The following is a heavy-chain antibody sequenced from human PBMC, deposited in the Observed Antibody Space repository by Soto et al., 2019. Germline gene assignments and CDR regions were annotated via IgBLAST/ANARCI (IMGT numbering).Heavy chain of an antibody. Sequence: GASVKVSCKASGYTFTSYAMHWVRQAPGQRLEWMGWINAGNGNTKYSQKFQGRVTITRDTSASTAYMELSSLRSEDTAVYYCARERCSSTSCYWFDPWGQGTLVTVSS. J-gene: IGHJ5*02. D-gene: IGHD2-2*01. V-gene: IGHV1-3*01. CDR3: ARERCSSTSCYWFDP. CDR1: GYTFTSYA. CDR2: INAGNGNT.